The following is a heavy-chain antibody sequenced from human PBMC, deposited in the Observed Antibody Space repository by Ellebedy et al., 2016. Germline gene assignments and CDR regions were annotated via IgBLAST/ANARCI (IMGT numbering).Heavy chain of an antibody. V-gene: IGHV1-2*02. CDR1: GYTFTGYY. D-gene: IGHD5-12*01. CDR3: ASGGYVGY. Sequence: ASVKVSXKASGYTFTGYYMHWVRQAPGQGLEWMGWINPNSGGTNYAQKFQGRVTITRDTSASTAYMELSSLRSEDTAAYYCASGGYVGYWGQGTLVTVSS. J-gene: IGHJ4*02. CDR2: INPNSGGT.